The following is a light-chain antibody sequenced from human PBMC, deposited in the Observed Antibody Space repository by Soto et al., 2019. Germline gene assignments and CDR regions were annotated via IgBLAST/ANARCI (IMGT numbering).Light chain of an antibody. V-gene: IGLV2-14*01. J-gene: IGLJ3*02. CDR1: SSDVGGYNY. Sequence: QSALTQPTSVSGSPGQSITISCTGTSSDVGGYNYVSWYQQHPGKAPKLIIFEVRNRPSGVSNRFSGSKSGNTASLTISGLQAEDEADYYCSSYTSYTTLWVFGGGTKLTVL. CDR3: SSYTSYTTLWV. CDR2: EVR.